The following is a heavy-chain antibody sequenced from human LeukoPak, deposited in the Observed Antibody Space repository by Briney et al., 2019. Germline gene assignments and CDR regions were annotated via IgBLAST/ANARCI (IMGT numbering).Heavy chain of an antibody. J-gene: IGHJ4*02. CDR1: GFTFSSYS. CDR3: AKDGYLGYSYGEA. CDR2: ISSSSIYI. D-gene: IGHD5-18*01. Sequence: GGSLRLSCAASGFTFSSYSMNWVRQAPGKGLEWVSSISSSSIYIYYADSVKGRFTISRDNAKNSLYVQMNSLKAEDTAVYYCAKDGYLGYSYGEAWGQGTLVTVSS. V-gene: IGHV3-21*01.